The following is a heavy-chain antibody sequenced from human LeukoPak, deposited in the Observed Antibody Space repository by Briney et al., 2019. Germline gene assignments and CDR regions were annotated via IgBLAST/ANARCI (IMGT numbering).Heavy chain of an antibody. CDR1: GGSLSGYY. D-gene: IGHD2-15*01. V-gene: IGHV4-59*08. CDR2: IYYRGTS. CDR3: ARHYCSGGNCYYFDH. Sequence: PSETLSLTCTVSGGSLSGYYWSWIRQPPAQGLEWIGFIYYRGTSKYNPSLMSRVTMSVDTSKNQVSLKLSSVTAADTAVYYCARHYCSGGNCYYFDHWGQGTLVTVSS. J-gene: IGHJ4*02.